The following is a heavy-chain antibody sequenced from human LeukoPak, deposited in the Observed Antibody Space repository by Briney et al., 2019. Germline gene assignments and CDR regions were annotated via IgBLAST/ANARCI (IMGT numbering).Heavy chain of an antibody. CDR2: IWYDGSNK. CDR3: ARDGSGGSCFDY. Sequence: GGSLRLSCAASGFTFSSYGMHWVRQAPGKGLEWVAVIWYDGSNKYYADSVKGRFTISRDNSKNTLHLQMNSLRAEDTAVYYCARDGSGGSCFDYWGQGTLVTVSS. D-gene: IGHD2-15*01. J-gene: IGHJ4*02. V-gene: IGHV3-33*01. CDR1: GFTFSSYG.